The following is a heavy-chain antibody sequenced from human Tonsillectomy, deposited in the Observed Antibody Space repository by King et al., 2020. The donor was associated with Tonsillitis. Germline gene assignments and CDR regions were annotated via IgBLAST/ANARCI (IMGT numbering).Heavy chain of an antibody. D-gene: IGHD3-3*01. J-gene: IGHJ6*02. CDR3: ARSTYYDFWSGYYIHYYGRDV. CDR1: GGSASSGSYY. Sequence: QLQESGPGLVKPSETLSLTCTVSGGSASSGSYYWSWIRQPPGKGLEWIGYIYYSGSTNYNPSLKSRVTISLDTSKNKFSLKLSSVTAADAAVYYCARSTYYDFWSGYYIHYYGRDVWGQGTTVTVSS. V-gene: IGHV4-61*01. CDR2: IYYSGST.